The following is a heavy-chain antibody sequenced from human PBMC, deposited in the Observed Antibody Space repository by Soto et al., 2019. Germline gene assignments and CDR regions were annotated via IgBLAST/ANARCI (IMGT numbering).Heavy chain of an antibody. V-gene: IGHV1-8*01. CDR1: GYTFTSYD. J-gene: IGHJ6*02. CDR3: ASNGPTIFGVVISPYGMDV. CDR2: MNPNSGNT. D-gene: IGHD3-3*01. Sequence: ASVKVSCKASGYTFTSYDINWVRQATGQGLEWMGWMNPNSGNTGYAQKFQGRVTMTRNTSISTAYMELSSLRSEDTAVYYCASNGPTIFGVVISPYGMDVWGQGTTVTVSS.